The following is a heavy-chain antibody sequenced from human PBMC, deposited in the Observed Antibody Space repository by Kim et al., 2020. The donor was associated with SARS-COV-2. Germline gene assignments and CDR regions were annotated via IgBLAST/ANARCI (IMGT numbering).Heavy chain of an antibody. V-gene: IGHV4-59*01. J-gene: IGHJ4*02. CDR3: ARASPFYFDY. Sequence: STNYTPTLKSRVTISVDTSKSQCSLRRSSVTAAETAVYYCARASPFYFDYWGQGTLVTVSS. CDR2: ST.